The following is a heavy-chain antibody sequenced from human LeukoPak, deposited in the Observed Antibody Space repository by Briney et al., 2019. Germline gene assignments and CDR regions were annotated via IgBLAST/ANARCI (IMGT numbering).Heavy chain of an antibody. Sequence: PGRALRLSCADSGFTFSSSGVHWVRQAPGKGLEWVAVISYEGSNKYYAATAKGPSTVSRDNSKNTLYLQKNSLRAEDSAVYYCARESIAVAGPYCYYYGMDVWGQGTTVTVSS. CDR2: ISYEGSNK. D-gene: IGHD6-19*01. J-gene: IGHJ6*02. CDR3: ARESIAVAGPYCYYYGMDV. CDR1: GFTFSSSG. V-gene: IGHV3-30*03.